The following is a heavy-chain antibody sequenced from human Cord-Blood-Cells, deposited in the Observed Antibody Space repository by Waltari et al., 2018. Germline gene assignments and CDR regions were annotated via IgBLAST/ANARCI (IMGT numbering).Heavy chain of an antibody. D-gene: IGHD2-2*01. Sequence: EVQLVESGGGLVQPGGSLRLSCAASGFTFSSYWMHWVRQAPGKGLVWFSLMNSDECSASYADSVKGRFTISRDNAKNTLYLQMNSLRAEDTAVYYCARVRLVVPSRDAFDIWGQGTMVTVSS. CDR3: ARVRLVVPSRDAFDI. CDR1: GFTFSSYW. J-gene: IGHJ3*02. CDR2: MNSDECSA. V-gene: IGHV3-74*01.